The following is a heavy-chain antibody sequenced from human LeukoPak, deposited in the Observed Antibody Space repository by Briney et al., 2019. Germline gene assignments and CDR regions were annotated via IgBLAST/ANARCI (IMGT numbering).Heavy chain of an antibody. J-gene: IGHJ4*02. D-gene: IGHD3-10*01. Sequence: SQTLSLTCTVSGGSISSGSYYWSWIRQPAGKGLEWIGRIYTSGSTNYNPSLKSRVTISVDTSKNQFPLKLSSVTAADTAVYYCARDRGMRRYFGYWGQGTLVTVSS. CDR1: GGSISSGSYY. CDR2: IYTSGST. CDR3: ARDRGMRRYFGY. V-gene: IGHV4-61*02.